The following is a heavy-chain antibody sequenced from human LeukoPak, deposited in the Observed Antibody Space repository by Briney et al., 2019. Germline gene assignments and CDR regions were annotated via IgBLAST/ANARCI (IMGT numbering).Heavy chain of an antibody. J-gene: IGHJ4*02. D-gene: IGHD3-9*01. CDR1: GYTFTSYG. CDR3: ARAYYDILAGPFFPDY. Sequence: ASVKVSCKASGYTFTSYGISWVRQAPGQGLEWMGWISAYNGNTNYAQKLQGRVTMTTDTSTSTAYMELRSLRSDDTAVYYCARAYYDILAGPFFPDYWGQGTLVTVSS. V-gene: IGHV1-18*01. CDR2: ISAYNGNT.